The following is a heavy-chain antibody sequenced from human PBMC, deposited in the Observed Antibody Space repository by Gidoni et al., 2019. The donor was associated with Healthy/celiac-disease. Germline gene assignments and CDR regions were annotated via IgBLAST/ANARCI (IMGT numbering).Heavy chain of an antibody. Sequence: QVQLVQSGAEVKKPGGSVKVSCKASGYTFTGYYMHWVRQAPGQGLEWMGWINRNSGGTTYAQKFQGRVTMTRDTSISTAFMELGRLGSDDTAVYYCARQWGELRGAWFDPWGQGTLVTVSS. CDR2: INRNSGGT. D-gene: IGHD1-26*01. CDR1: GYTFTGYY. V-gene: IGHV1-2*02. CDR3: ARQWGELRGAWFDP. J-gene: IGHJ5*02.